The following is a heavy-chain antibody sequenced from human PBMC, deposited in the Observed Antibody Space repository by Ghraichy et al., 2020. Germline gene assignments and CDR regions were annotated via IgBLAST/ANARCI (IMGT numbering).Heavy chain of an antibody. Sequence: SGPTLVKPTQTLTLTCTFSGFSLSTSGVGVGWIRQPPGKALEWLALIYWDDDKRYSPSLKSRLTITKDTSKNQVVLTMTNMDPVDTATYYCAHINSSSWYSAANNWFDPWGQGTLVTVSS. CDR2: IYWDDDK. CDR1: GFSLSTSGVG. D-gene: IGHD6-13*01. V-gene: IGHV2-5*02. CDR3: AHINSSSWYSAANNWFDP. J-gene: IGHJ5*02.